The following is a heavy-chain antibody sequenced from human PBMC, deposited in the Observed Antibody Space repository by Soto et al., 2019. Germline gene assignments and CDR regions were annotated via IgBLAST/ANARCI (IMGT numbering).Heavy chain of an antibody. CDR3: AKVYAMVRGVEVSYYGMDV. V-gene: IGHV3-30*18. J-gene: IGHJ6*02. D-gene: IGHD3-10*01. Sequence: VGSLRLSCAASGFTFSSYGMHWVRQAPGKGLEWVAVISYDGSNKYYADSVKGRFTISRDNSKNTLYLQMNSLRAEDTAVYYCAKVYAMVRGVEVSYYGMDVWGQGTTVTVSS. CDR1: GFTFSSYG. CDR2: ISYDGSNK.